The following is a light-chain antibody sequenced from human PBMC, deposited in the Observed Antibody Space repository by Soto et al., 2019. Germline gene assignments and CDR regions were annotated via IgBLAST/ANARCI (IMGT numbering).Light chain of an antibody. J-gene: IGLJ1*01. CDR3: SSYTSSSTPLYV. CDR2: DVS. Sequence: QSALTQPASVSGSPGQSSTISCTGTSRDVGGYNYVSWYQQHPGKAPKLMIYDVSNRPSGVSNRFSGSKSGNTASLTISGLQAEDEADYYCSSYTSSSTPLYVFGTGT. CDR1: SRDVGGYNY. V-gene: IGLV2-14*01.